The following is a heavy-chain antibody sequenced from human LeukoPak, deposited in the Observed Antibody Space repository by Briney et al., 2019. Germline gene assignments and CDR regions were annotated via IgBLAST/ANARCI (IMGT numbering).Heavy chain of an antibody. CDR2: INQAGSEK. V-gene: IGHV3-7*01. Sequence: GGSLRLSWAASGFTFSRYWMSWVRQAPGKGLEWVADINQAGSEKLYVGSVKGRFTISRDNAKISLYLQMNSLRAEDTAVYYCARVTPGGVGSFDYWGQGTLVTVSS. CDR1: GFTFSRYW. J-gene: IGHJ4*02. D-gene: IGHD3-10*01. CDR3: ARVTPGGVGSFDY.